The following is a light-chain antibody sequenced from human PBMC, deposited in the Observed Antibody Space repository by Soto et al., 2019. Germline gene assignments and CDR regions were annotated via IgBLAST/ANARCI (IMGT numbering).Light chain of an antibody. V-gene: IGKV1-9*01. CDR1: QGISSY. J-gene: IGKJ4*01. CDR2: AAS. Sequence: DIQLNQSPPSLSASVGDRVTITCRASQGISSYLAWYQQKPGKAPKLLIYAASTLQGGVPSRFSGSGSGTDFTLTISSLQPEDFATYYCQQLDSYPLTFGGGPRWIS. CDR3: QQLDSYPLT.